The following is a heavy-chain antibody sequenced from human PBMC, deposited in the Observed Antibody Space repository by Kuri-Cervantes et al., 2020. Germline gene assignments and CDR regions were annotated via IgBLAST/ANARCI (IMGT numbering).Heavy chain of an antibody. D-gene: IGHD6-19*01. J-gene: IGHJ4*02. CDR1: GVTFSSYS. CDR3: ARQPRDSGGWDFFDY. V-gene: IGHV1-69*06. CDR2: IDPFSGTA. Sequence: SVKVSCKASGVTFSSYSITWVRQAPGQGLEWMGDIDPFSGTATYAQKFQDRVTVTADTSTNTAYMELISLTSDDTALYFCARQPRDSGGWDFFDYWGQGTLVTVSS.